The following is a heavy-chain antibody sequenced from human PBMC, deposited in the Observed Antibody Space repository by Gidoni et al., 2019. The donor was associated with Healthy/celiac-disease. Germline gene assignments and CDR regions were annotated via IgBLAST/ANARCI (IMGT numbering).Heavy chain of an antibody. J-gene: IGHJ6*02. CDR1: AFPLSSYA. Sequence: EVQLLESGGGLVQPGGSLRLSCAASAFPLSSYAMSWVRPAPGKGLEWVSAISGSGGSTYYADSVKGRFTISRDNSKNTLYLQMNSLRAEDTAVYYCAKGSVEDIVVVPAAIVYYYYGMDVWGQGTTVTVSS. V-gene: IGHV3-23*01. D-gene: IGHD2-2*01. CDR3: AKGSVEDIVVVPAAIVYYYYGMDV. CDR2: ISGSGGST.